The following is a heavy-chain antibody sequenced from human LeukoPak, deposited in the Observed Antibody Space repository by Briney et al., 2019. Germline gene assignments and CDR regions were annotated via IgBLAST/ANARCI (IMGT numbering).Heavy chain of an antibody. CDR2: INHSGST. J-gene: IGHJ3*02. CDR3: ARKGGTTRGAFDI. CDR1: GGSFSGYY. Sequence: SETLSLTCAVYGGSFSGYYWSWIRQPPGKGLEWIGEINHSGSTNYNPSLKSRVTISVDTSKNQFSLKLSSVTAADTAVYYCARKGGTTRGAFDIWGQGTMVTVSS. V-gene: IGHV4-34*01. D-gene: IGHD1-1*01.